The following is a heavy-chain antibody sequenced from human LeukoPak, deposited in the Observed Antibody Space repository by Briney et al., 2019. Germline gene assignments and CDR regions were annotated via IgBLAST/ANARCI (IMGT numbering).Heavy chain of an antibody. J-gene: IGHJ4*02. CDR2: IKQDGSEK. CDR3: ATVRLAGRAFDY. D-gene: IGHD6-13*01. V-gene: IGHV3-7*01. CDR1: GFTFSSYW. Sequence: GGSLRLSCAASGFTFSSYWMSWVRQAPGKGLEWVAYIKQDGSEKYYVDSVRGRFTVPRDNAKNSLYLQMNSLRAEDTAVYYCATVRLAGRAFDYWGQGTLVTVSS.